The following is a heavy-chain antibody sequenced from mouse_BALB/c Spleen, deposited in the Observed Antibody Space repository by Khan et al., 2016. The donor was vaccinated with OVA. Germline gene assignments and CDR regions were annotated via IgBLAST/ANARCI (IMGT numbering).Heavy chain of an antibody. D-gene: IGHD1-1*01. V-gene: IGHV3-2*02. J-gene: IGHJ2*01. Sequence: VQLQQSGPGLVKPSQSLSLTCTVTGYSITSDYAWNWIRQFPGNKLEWMGFISYSGNTKYNPSLKSRFSITRDTSKNQFFLHLNSVTIEDTATYYCARVYGGDFDYGGQGTTLTVSS. CDR2: ISYSGNT. CDR1: GYSITSDYA. CDR3: ARVYGGDFDY.